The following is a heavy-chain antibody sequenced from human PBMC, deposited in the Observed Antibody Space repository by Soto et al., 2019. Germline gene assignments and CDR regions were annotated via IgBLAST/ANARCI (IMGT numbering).Heavy chain of an antibody. CDR3: AKGGSGSYFDY. Sequence: EVQLLESGGGLVQPGGSLRLSCAASGFTFSSYAMSWVRQAPGKGLEWVSSISYGGVNTYYADSVKGRFTISRDNSKNTLDLQMNSLRAEDTAVYYCAKGGSGSYFDYWGQGTLVTVSS. CDR1: GFTFSSYA. J-gene: IGHJ4*02. D-gene: IGHD1-26*01. CDR2: ISYGGVNT. V-gene: IGHV3-23*01.